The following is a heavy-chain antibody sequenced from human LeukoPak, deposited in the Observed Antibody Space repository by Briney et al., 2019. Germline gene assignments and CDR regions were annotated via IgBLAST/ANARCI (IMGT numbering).Heavy chain of an antibody. D-gene: IGHD6-19*01. CDR2: IIPILGIA. CDR1: GGTFSSYT. Sequence: GASVKVSCKASGGTFSSYTISWVRQAPGQGLEWMGRIIPILGIANYAQKFQGRVTITADKSTSTAYMELSSLRSEDTAVYYCARQAVAGGPFDYWGQETLVTVSS. CDR3: ARQAVAGGPFDY. V-gene: IGHV1-69*02. J-gene: IGHJ4*02.